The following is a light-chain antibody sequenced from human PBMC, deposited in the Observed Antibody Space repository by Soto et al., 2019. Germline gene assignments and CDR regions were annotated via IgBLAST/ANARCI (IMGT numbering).Light chain of an antibody. J-gene: IGLJ2*01. CDR1: SSDVGGYNY. CDR3: SSYAGSNNLHVL. CDR2: DVI. V-gene: IGLV2-11*01. Sequence: QSVLTQPRSVSGSPGQSVTISCTGTSSDVGGYNYVSWYQQHPGKAPKLMIYDVIKRPSGVPDRFSGSKSGNTASLTVSGLQAEDEADYYCSSYAGSNNLHVLFGGGTKVTVL.